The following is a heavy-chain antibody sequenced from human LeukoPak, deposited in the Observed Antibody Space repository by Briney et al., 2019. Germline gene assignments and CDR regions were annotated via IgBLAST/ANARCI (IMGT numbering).Heavy chain of an antibody. CDR2: ISSSSSTYI. CDR1: GFTFIDYT. V-gene: IGHV3-21*01. D-gene: IGHD6-19*01. Sequence: GGSLRLSCAASGFTFIDYTMNWFRQAPGKGRGWVSSISSSSSTYIYYADSVKGRFTISRDNASNSLYLQMNSLRADATAVHYCARDHRDRSGWYNRAFDIQGQGTMVTVSS. CDR3: ARDHRDRSGWYNRAFDI. J-gene: IGHJ3*02.